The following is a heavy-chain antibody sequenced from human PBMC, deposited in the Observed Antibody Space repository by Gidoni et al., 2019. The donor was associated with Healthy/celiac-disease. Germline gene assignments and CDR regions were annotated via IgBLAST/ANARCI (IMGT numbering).Heavy chain of an antibody. Sequence: QVQLQESGPGLVKPSETLSLTCTVSGGSISSYYWSWIRQPPGKGLEWIGYIYYSGSTNYNPSLKSRVTISVDTSKNQFSLKLSSVTAADTAVYYCARGGNWNSSPYAFDIWGQGTMVTVSS. CDR2: IYYSGST. V-gene: IGHV4-59*01. J-gene: IGHJ3*02. CDR1: GGSISSYY. CDR3: ARGGNWNSSPYAFDI. D-gene: IGHD1-7*01.